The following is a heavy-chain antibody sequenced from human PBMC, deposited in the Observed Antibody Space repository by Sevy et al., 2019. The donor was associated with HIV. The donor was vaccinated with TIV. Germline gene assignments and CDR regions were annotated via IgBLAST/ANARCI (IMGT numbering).Heavy chain of an antibody. J-gene: IGHJ4*02. D-gene: IGHD5-12*01. Sequence: GGSLRLSCAASGFTFSSYAMSWVRQAPGKGLEWVSAISGSGGSTYYADSVKGRFTISRANSKNTLYLQMNSLRAEDTAVYYCAKERRTQSAVVATISPDDYWGQGTLVTVSS. V-gene: IGHV3-23*01. CDR2: ISGSGGST. CDR3: AKERRTQSAVVATISPDDY. CDR1: GFTFSSYA.